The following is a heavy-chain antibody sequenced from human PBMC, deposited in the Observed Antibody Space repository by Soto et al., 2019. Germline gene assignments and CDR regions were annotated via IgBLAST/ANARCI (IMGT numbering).Heavy chain of an antibody. Sequence: SETLYLTCAVSGGSLSSGGYSWSWLRQPPGKGLEWIGYIYHSGSTYYNPSLKSRVTISVDRSKNQFSLKLSSVTAADTAVYYCARSSNYDSIPDGAFDIWGQGTMVTVS. CDR2: IYHSGST. J-gene: IGHJ3*02. CDR1: GGSLSSGGYS. V-gene: IGHV4-30-2*01. CDR3: ARSSNYDSIPDGAFDI. D-gene: IGHD3-22*01.